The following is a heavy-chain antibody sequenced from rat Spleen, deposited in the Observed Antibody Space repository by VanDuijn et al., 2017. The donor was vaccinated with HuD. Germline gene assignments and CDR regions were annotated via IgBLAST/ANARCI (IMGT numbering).Heavy chain of an antibody. D-gene: IGHD1-1*01. CDR1: GFTFSNYD. J-gene: IGHJ2*01. CDR2: ISPSGGST. Sequence: EVQLVESGGGLVQPGRSLKLSCAASGFTFSNYDMAWVRQAPTKGLEWVASISPSGGSTYYRDSVKGRFTVSRDTAKSTLFLQMDRLRSEDTATYYCTRHPDYSNYFDYWGQGVMVTVSS. CDR3: TRHPDYSNYFDY. V-gene: IGHV5-25*01.